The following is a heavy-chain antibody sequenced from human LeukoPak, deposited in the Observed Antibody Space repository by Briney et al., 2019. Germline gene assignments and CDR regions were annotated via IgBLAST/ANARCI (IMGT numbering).Heavy chain of an antibody. V-gene: IGHV1-46*01. CDR2: INPSGGST. J-gene: IGHJ4*02. D-gene: IGHD3-22*01. CDR1: GYTFTSYY. CDR3: ARDNGARYYDSSGYYVLVY. Sequence: ASVKVSCKASGYTFTSYYMHWVRQAPGQGLEWMGIINPSGGSTSHAQKFQGRVTMTRDTSTSTVYMELSSLRSEDTAVYYCARDNGARYYDSSGYYVLVYWGQGTLVTVPS.